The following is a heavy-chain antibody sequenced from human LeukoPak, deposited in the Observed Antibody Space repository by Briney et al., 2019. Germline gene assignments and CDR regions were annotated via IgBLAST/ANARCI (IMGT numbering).Heavy chain of an antibody. V-gene: IGHV4-39*01. D-gene: IGHD3-3*01. CDR1: GGSISSSSYY. CDR3: ASLPPPYYDFWSGLNWNWFDP. CDR2: IYYSGST. Sequence: SETLSLTCTVSGGSISSSSYYWGWIRQPPGKGLEWIGSIYYSGSTYYNPSLKSRVTISVDTSKNQFSLKLSSVTAADTAVYYCASLPPPYYDFWSGLNWNWFDPWGQGTLVTVSS. J-gene: IGHJ5*02.